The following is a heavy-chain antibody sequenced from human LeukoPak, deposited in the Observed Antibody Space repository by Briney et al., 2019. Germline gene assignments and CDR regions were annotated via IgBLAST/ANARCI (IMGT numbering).Heavy chain of an antibody. CDR3: VRLPQRGDYDSSASTAY. CDR1: GGSVSSANFY. D-gene: IGHD3-22*01. V-gene: IGHV4-61*01. J-gene: IGHJ4*02. Sequence: PSETLSLTCAVSGGSVSSANFYWSWIRQPPGKGLEWVGNVYYSGSTNYNPSIKSRVTISVDTSKNQFSLKLSSVTAADTAVYYCVRLPQRGDYDSSASTAYWGQGTLVTVSS. CDR2: VYYSGST.